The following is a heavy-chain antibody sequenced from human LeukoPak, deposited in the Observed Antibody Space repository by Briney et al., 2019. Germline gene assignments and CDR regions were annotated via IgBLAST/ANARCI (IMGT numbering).Heavy chain of an antibody. CDR3: ASLPGTTGGDY. J-gene: IGHJ4*02. D-gene: IGHD1-1*01. Sequence: PSETLSLTCAVYGGSFSDDYGIWIRQPPGKGLEWIGEINHSGSTNYNPSLKSRVTISVDTSKNQFSLKLSSVTAADTAVYYCASLPGTTGGDYWGQGTLVTVSS. CDR1: GGSFSDDY. V-gene: IGHV4-34*01. CDR2: INHSGST.